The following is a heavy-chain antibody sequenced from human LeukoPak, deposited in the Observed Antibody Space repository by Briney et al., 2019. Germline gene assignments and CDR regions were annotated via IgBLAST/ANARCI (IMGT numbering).Heavy chain of an antibody. Sequence: SETLSLTCTVSGGSLSSYYWSWIRQPPGKGLEWIGYIYTSGSTNYNPSLKSRVTISVDTSKNQFSLKLSSVTAADTAVYYCARHHNWNQRWWYYYYMDVWGKGTTVTVSS. CDR3: ARHHNWNQRWWYYYYMDV. CDR2: IYTSGST. CDR1: GGSLSSYY. J-gene: IGHJ6*03. D-gene: IGHD1-20*01. V-gene: IGHV4-4*09.